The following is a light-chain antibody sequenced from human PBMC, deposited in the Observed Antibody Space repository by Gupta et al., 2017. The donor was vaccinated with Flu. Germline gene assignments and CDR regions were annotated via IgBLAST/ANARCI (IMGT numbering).Light chain of an antibody. V-gene: IGKV1-39*01. CDR2: AAS. J-gene: IGKJ3*01. CDR1: QSISSY. Sequence: DIQMTQSPSFLSSSGGDTVPITCPASQSISSYLNWYQQKPGKAPKLLIYAASSLQSGVPSRFSGSGSGTDFTLTISSLQPEDFATYYCQQNYSTPSTFGPGTKVDIK. CDR3: QQNYSTPST.